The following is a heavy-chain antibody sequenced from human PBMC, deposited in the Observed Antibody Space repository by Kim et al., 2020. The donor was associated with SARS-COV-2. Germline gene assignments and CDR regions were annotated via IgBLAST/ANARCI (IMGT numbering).Heavy chain of an antibody. J-gene: IGHJ6*02. V-gene: IGHV1-46*01. CDR2: INPSGGST. Sequence: ASVKVSCKASGYTFTSYYMHWVRQPPGQGLEWMGIINPSGGSTSYAQKFQGRVTMTRDTSTSTVYMELSSLRSEDTAVYYCARDLYGNSITMVRGVNPLAFGLYYYGMDVWGQGTTVTVSS. CDR1: GYTFTSYY. D-gene: IGHD3-10*01. CDR3: ARDLYGNSITMVRGVNPLAFGLYYYGMDV.